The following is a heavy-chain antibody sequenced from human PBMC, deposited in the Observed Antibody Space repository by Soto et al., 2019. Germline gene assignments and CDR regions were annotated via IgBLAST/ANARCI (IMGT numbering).Heavy chain of an antibody. D-gene: IGHD1-7*01. CDR1: SGSINSFY. V-gene: IGHV4-4*07. J-gene: IGHJ4*02. CDR2: IHSSGTT. CDR3: ARARIIGTSYSDY. Sequence: PSETLSLTCTVSSGSINSFYWSWIRQPAGKGLEWIGRIHSSGTTNYNPSLKSRVTMSVDTSKNQFSLKLTSVTAADTAVYYCARARIIGTSYSDYWGQGILVTVSS.